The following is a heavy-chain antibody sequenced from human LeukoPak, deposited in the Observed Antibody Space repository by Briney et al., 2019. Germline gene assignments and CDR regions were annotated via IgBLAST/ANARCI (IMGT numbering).Heavy chain of an antibody. V-gene: IGHV3-23*01. CDR2: ISGSGGST. Sequence: PGGSLRLSCAASGFTFSSYAMTWVRQAPGKGLEWVSAISGSGGSTYYADSVKGRFTISRDNSKDTLYLQMNSLSAEDTAVYYCAKCPSSDFWSGYYSDFDYWGQGTLVTVSS. CDR1: GFTFSSYA. CDR3: AKCPSSDFWSGYYSDFDY. J-gene: IGHJ4*02. D-gene: IGHD3-3*01.